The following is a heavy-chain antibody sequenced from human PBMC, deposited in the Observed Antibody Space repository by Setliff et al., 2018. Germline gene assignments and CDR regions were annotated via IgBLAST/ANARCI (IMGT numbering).Heavy chain of an antibody. J-gene: IGHJ5*02. D-gene: IGHD2-15*01. Sequence: PSETLSLTCTVSGYSISSGNHWGWIRQPPGKGLEWLGSIYRSGSTYNNPSLKSRVSISXXXSKNQFSXNLXXXTXPDTAKYYCARQSVRGLADNNWFDPWGQETLVTVSS. CDR3: ARQSVRGLADNNWFDP. CDR1: GYSISSGNH. CDR2: IYRSGST. V-gene: IGHV4-38-2*02.